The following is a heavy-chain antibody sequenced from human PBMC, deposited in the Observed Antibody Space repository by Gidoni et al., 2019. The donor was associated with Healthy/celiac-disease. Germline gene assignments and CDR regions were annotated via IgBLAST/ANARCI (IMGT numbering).Heavy chain of an antibody. V-gene: IGHV3-66*01. CDR3: AGNMVRGVIMLFDY. CDR2: IYSGGST. D-gene: IGHD3-10*01. J-gene: IGHJ4*02. CDR1: GFTVSSNY. Sequence: EVQLVESGGGLVQPGGSLRLSCAASGFTVSSNYMSWVRQAPGKGLEWVSVIYSGGSTYYADSVKGRFTISRDNSKNTLYLQMNSLRAEDTAVYYCAGNMVRGVIMLFDYWGQGTLVTVSS.